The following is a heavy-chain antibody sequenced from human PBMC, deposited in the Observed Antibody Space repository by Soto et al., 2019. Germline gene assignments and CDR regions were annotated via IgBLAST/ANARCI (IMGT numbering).Heavy chain of an antibody. CDR2: INQDGSQK. CDR3: ARIYCSSSSCYIDF. CDR1: GFTLSNYW. J-gene: IGHJ4*02. V-gene: IGHV3-7*03. Sequence: PGGSLRLSCAASGFTLSNYWMSWVRQAPGKGLEWVANINQDGSQKFYLDSVEGRFTISRDNARNSLYLQMNSLRAEDTAIYYCARIYCSSSSCYIDFWGQGILVTASS. D-gene: IGHD2-2*02.